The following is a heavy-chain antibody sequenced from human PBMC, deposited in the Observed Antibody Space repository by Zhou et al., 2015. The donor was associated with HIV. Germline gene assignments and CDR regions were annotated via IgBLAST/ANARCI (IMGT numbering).Heavy chain of an antibody. CDR2: IWFDGSKT. Sequence: QVQLVESGGGVVQPGRSLRLSCTASGFTFSSYGMNWVRQAPGKGLEWVAAIWFDGSKTDYGDSVRGRFTIFRDNSKNTLYLQMNRLRIEDTAVYYCAKGNYLTSYWGQGTLVTVSS. V-gene: IGHV3-33*03. CDR1: GFTFSSYG. CDR3: AKGNYLTSY. D-gene: IGHD1-7*01. J-gene: IGHJ4*02.